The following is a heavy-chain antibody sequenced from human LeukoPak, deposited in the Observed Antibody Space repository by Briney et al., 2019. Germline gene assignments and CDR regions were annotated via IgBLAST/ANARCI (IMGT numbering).Heavy chain of an antibody. CDR2: ITSNGGST. CDR1: GFTFSDYG. J-gene: IGHJ4*02. D-gene: IGHD4-11*01. V-gene: IGHV3-64*04. CDR3: ARDYSYLDY. Sequence: GGSLRLSCSVSGFTFSDYGMHWVRQAPGKGLEYISAITSNGGSTYHADSVKGRFTISRDNAKNSLYLQMNSLRAEDTAVYYCARDYSYLDYWGQGTLVTVSS.